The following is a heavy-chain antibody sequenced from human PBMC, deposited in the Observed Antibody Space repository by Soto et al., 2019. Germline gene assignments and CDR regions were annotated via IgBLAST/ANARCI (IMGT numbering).Heavy chain of an antibody. V-gene: IGHV4-61*01. D-gene: IGHD1-20*01. CDR3: ARLAISGTPRFDY. CDR1: GDSVISETYY. J-gene: IGHJ4*02. Sequence: SETLSLTCTVSGDSVISETYYWSWIRQPPGKGLEWIGYIYYSGTTKYNPSLESRVIISIDTSKSQFSLEINSMTAADTAIYYCARLAISGTPRFDYWGQGTLVTVSS. CDR2: IYYSGTT.